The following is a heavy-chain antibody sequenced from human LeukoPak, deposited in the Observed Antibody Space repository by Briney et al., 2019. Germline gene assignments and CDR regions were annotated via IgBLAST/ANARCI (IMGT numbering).Heavy chain of an antibody. V-gene: IGHV1-69*05. CDR2: IHPIFGTA. J-gene: IGHJ6*03. CDR3: SVIRSSGSMDYYYYMDV. D-gene: IGHD2-21*01. Sequence: GASVKVSCKASGGTFISYAISWVRQAPGKGLEWMGGIHPIFGTANYAQKFQGRVTITTDESTSTAYMELSSLRSEDTAVYYCSVIRSSGSMDYYYYMDVWGKGTTVTVSS. CDR1: GGTFISYA.